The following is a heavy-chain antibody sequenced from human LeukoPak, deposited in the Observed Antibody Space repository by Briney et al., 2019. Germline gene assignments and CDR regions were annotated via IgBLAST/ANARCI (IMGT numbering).Heavy chain of an antibody. CDR2: IWYDGSNK. Sequence: GGSLRLSCAASGFTFSSCGMHWVRQAPGKGLEWVAFIWYDGSNKYYADSVKGRFTISRDNSKNTLYLQMNSLRAEDTAVYYCAKELLGYCSSTSCMGLDYWGQGTLVTVSS. D-gene: IGHD2-2*01. J-gene: IGHJ4*02. V-gene: IGHV3-30*02. CDR1: GFTFSSCG. CDR3: AKELLGYCSSTSCMGLDY.